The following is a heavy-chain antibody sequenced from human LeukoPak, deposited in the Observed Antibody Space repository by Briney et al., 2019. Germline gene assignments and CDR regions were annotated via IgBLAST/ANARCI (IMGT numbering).Heavy chain of an antibody. CDR3: ALASSRSLYYFDY. V-gene: IGHV1-2*06. CDR1: GYTFTGYY. D-gene: IGHD2-15*01. J-gene: IGHJ4*02. CDR2: INPNSRAT. Sequence: ASVKVSCKASGYTFTGYYMHWVRQAPVQGLDLMGRINPNSRATNFSQQFHGRVTMPRATSTSTAYMELSRLTSADTAVYYCALASSRSLYYFDYWGQGTLVTVSS.